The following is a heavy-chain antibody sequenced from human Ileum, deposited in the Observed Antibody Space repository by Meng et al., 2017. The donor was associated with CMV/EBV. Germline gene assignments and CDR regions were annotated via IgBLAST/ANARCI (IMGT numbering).Heavy chain of an antibody. V-gene: IGHV3-43*01. J-gene: IGHJ4*02. CDR1: GFPYDDYT. D-gene: IGHD1-14*01. CDR3: GKVTALGEPNRLAY. CDR2: INWDGAST. Sequence: SLMISCPASGFPYDDYTMHWVRQAPGKGLEWVSLINWDGASTYYADSVKGRFTISRDNSKNSLYLQMSSLRTDDNALYYCGKVTALGEPNRLAYWGQGTLVTVSS.